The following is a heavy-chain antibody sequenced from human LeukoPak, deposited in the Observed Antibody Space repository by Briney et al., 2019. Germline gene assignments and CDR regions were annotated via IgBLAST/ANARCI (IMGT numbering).Heavy chain of an antibody. CDR2: IYTSGST. Sequence: SETLSLTCTVSGGSISSYYWSWIRQPPGKGLEWIGYIYTSGSTNYNPSLKSRVTISVDTSKNQFSLKLSSVTAADTAVYYCAGCYYGPGSYWPAGWFDPWGQGTLVTVSS. V-gene: IGHV4-4*09. CDR1: GGSISSYY. J-gene: IGHJ5*02. D-gene: IGHD3-10*01. CDR3: AGCYYGPGSYWPAGWFDP.